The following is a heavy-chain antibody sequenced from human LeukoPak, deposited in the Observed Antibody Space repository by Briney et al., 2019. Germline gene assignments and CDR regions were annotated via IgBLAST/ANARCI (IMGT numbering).Heavy chain of an antibody. Sequence: SETLSLTCAVYGGSFSNYYWSWIRQSPGKGLDWIGEINHSGSINYNPSLKSRFTISVDTSKNQFSLKLSSVTAADTAVYYRARGMGYFDSSGYYHDYGMDVWGQGTTVTVSS. CDR3: ARGMGYFDSSGYYHDYGMDV. D-gene: IGHD3-22*01. J-gene: IGHJ6*02. CDR1: GGSFSNYY. CDR2: INHSGSI. V-gene: IGHV4-34*01.